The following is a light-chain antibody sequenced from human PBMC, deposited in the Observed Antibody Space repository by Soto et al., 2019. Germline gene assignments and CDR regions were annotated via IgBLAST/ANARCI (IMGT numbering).Light chain of an antibody. CDR1: QTVSSNY. Sequence: TQSPGTPSLSPGERATLSCRASQTVSSNYLAWYQQKPGQAPRLLIFGASTRATGIPARFSGSGSGTEFTLTISSLQSEDFAVYYCQQYNYWPPSITFGQGTRLEIK. CDR2: GAS. V-gene: IGKV3-15*01. J-gene: IGKJ5*01. CDR3: QQYNYWPPSIT.